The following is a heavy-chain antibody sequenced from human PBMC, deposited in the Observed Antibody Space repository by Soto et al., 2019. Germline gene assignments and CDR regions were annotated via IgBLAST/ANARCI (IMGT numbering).Heavy chain of an antibody. J-gene: IGHJ6*02. CDR1: GGSIRSGDSY. Sequence: SETLSLTCTVSGGSIRSGDSYWSWIRQPPGKGLEWIGYIYYSGSTYYNPSLKSRVTISVDTSKNQSSLKLSSVTAADTAVYYCARAAPVGTPRTFYYYYYGMDVWGQGTTVTVSS. V-gene: IGHV4-30-4*01. CDR3: ARAAPVGTPRTFYYYYYGMDV. D-gene: IGHD1-26*01. CDR2: IYYSGST.